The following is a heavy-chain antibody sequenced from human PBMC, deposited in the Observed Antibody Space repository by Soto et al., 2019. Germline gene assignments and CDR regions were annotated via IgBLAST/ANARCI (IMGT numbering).Heavy chain of an antibody. CDR1: GGSISRYY. CDR2: IYYSGST. CDR3: ARHHDS. J-gene: IGHJ4*02. V-gene: IGHV4-59*08. Sequence: QVQLQESGPGLVKPSETLSLTCTVSGGSISRYYWSWIRQPRGKGLEWIGYIYYSGSTNYNPSHKSRVTISVDTSKNQSSLKLSSVTAADTAVYSCARHHDSWGQGTLVTVSS.